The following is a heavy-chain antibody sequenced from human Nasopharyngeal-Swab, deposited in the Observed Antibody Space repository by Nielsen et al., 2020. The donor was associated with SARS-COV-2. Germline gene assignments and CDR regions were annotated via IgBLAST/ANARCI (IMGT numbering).Heavy chain of an antibody. D-gene: IGHD2-2*01. CDR3: TRPIYCSSTSCSDV. Sequence: GESLKISCAASGFIFSDHYMDWVRQAPGKGLEWVGRTRNKANTYTTEYAASVKGRFTISRDDSKNSLYLQMKSLKSEDTAVYYCTRPIYCSSTSCSDVWGKGTTVTVSS. J-gene: IGHJ6*04. V-gene: IGHV3-72*01. CDR1: GFIFSDHY. CDR2: TRNKANTYTT.